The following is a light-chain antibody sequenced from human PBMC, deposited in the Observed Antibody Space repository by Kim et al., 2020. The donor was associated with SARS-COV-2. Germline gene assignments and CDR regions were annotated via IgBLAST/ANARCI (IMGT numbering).Light chain of an antibody. Sequence: ALGQTVRITCKGDSLRSYYAYWYQQKPRQAPILVVYGKNNRPSGIPDRFSGSSSGNTASLTITGAQAEDEADYYCNSRDSNDNVVFGGGTRLTVL. J-gene: IGLJ2*01. V-gene: IGLV3-19*01. CDR1: SLRSYY. CDR2: GKN. CDR3: NSRDSNDNVV.